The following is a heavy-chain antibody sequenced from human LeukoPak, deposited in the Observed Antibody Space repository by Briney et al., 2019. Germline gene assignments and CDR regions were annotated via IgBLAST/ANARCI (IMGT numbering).Heavy chain of an antibody. J-gene: IGHJ4*02. V-gene: IGHV1-69-2*01. Sequence: ASVKVSCKVSGYTFTDYYMHWVQQAPGKGLEWMGLVDPEGGETIYAEKFQGRVTITADTSTDTAYMELSSLRSEDTAVYYCATEIPRGDYYDYWGQGTLVTVSS. CDR2: VDPEGGET. CDR3: ATEIPRGDYYDY. CDR1: GYTFTDYY.